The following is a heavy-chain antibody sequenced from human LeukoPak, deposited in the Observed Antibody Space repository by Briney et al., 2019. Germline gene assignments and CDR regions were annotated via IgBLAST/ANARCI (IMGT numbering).Heavy chain of an antibody. V-gene: IGHV3-23*01. J-gene: IGHJ4*02. CDR1: GFTFSSYG. CDR3: AKRVTGSHPRFDY. Sequence: GGSLRLSCAASGFTFSSYGMSWVRQAPGKGLEWVSAISGSGGSTYYADSVKGRFTISRDNSKNTPYLQMNSLRAEDTAVYYCAKRVTGSHPRFDYWGQGTLVTVSS. CDR2: ISGSGGST. D-gene: IGHD3-9*01.